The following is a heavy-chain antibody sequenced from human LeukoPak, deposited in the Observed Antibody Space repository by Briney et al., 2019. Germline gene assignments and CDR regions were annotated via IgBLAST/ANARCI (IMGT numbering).Heavy chain of an antibody. V-gene: IGHV4-61*01. Sequence: SETLSLTCAVSGYSISSGYHWAWIRQPPGKGLEWIGYIYYSGSTNYNPSLKSRVTISVDTSKNQFSLNLSSVTAADTAVYYCAREIPGGRLDYWGQGTLVTVSS. CDR2: IYYSGST. J-gene: IGHJ4*02. D-gene: IGHD1-14*01. CDR1: GYSISSGYH. CDR3: AREIPGGRLDY.